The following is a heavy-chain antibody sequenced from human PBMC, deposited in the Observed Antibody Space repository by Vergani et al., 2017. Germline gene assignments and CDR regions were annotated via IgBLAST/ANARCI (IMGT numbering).Heavy chain of an antibody. CDR3: ARDSLRGLVCYYYYIDV. J-gene: IGHJ6*03. CDR1: GYSITNGGFS. D-gene: IGHD3/OR15-3a*01. Sequence: QLQLQESGSGLVKPSQTLSLTCAVSGYSITNGGFSWNWIRQPPGKGPEWIGYIFPSGNSDYNPSLKNRVSISLDKSKNQFYLLVNSVTAADTAVYFCARDSLRGLVCYYYYIDVWGKGKTVVVSS. V-gene: IGHV4-30-2*01. CDR2: IFPSGNS.